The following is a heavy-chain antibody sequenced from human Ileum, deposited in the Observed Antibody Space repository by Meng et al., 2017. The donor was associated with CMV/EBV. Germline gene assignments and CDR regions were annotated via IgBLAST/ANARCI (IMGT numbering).Heavy chain of an antibody. CDR1: GFTFSSYW. CDR3: AKDKGFRYLEWSSV. D-gene: IGHD3-3*01. V-gene: IGHV3-74*01. J-gene: IGHJ4*02. Sequence: GGSLRLSCAASGFTFSSYWMHWVRQAPGKGLVWVSRINSDGSTTSYADSVKGRFTISRDNAKNTLYLQMNSLRAEDTAVYYCAKDKGFRYLEWSSVRGQGTLVTVSS. CDR2: INSDGSTT.